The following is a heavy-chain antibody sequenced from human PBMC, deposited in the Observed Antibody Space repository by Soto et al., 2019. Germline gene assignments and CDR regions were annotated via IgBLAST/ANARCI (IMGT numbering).Heavy chain of an antibody. CDR3: ARDFTYYYDSSGNTFDY. CDR1: GFTFSSYG. Sequence: QVQLVESGGGVVQPGRSLRLSCAASGFTFSSYGMHWVRQAPGKGLEWVAVKWYDGSNKYYADSVKGRFTISRDNSKNTLYLQMNSLRAEDTAVYYCARDFTYYYDSSGNTFDYWGQGTLVTVSS. D-gene: IGHD3-22*01. CDR2: KWYDGSNK. V-gene: IGHV3-33*01. J-gene: IGHJ4*02.